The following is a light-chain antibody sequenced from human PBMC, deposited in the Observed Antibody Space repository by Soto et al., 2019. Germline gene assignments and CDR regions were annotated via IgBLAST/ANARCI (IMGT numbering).Light chain of an antibody. CDR2: DDV. Sequence: QSVLTQTPSVSAAPGQRVTISCSGSRSNVGENYVSWYQQFPGTAPQLVIYDDVKRSPGIPDRFSASKSGTSATLAITGLQTGDEADYYCGTWDNSLIAGLFGTGTKLTVL. CDR1: RSNVGENY. J-gene: IGLJ1*01. CDR3: GTWDNSLIAGL. V-gene: IGLV1-51*01.